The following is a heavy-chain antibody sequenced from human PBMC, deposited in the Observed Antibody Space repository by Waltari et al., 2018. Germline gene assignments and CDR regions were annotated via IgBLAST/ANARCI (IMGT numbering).Heavy chain of an antibody. CDR1: GYTLTELS. D-gene: IGHD3-3*01. V-gene: IGHV1-24*01. Sequence: QVQLVQSGAEVKKPGASVKVSCKVSGYTLTELSMHWVRQAPGKGLEWMGGFDPEDGETIYAQKFQGRVTMTEDTSTDTAYMELSSLRSEDTAVYYCAAQSQGGVVISSYWYFDLWGRGTLVTVSS. CDR3: AAQSQGGVVISSYWYFDL. J-gene: IGHJ2*01. CDR2: FDPEDGET.